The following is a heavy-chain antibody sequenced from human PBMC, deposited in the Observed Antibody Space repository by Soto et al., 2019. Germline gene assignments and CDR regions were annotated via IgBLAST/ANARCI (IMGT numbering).Heavy chain of an antibody. Sequence: GGSLRLSCAASGFTFSSYWMHWVRQAPGKGLEWVAVISYDGSNKYYADSVKGRFTISRDNSKNTLYLQMNSLRAEDTAVYYCARDDGITGTPDYYYYYGMDVWGQXTTVTVSS. CDR1: GFTFSSYW. J-gene: IGHJ6*02. D-gene: IGHD1-7*01. CDR3: ARDDGITGTPDYYYYYGMDV. V-gene: IGHV3-30-3*01. CDR2: ISYDGSNK.